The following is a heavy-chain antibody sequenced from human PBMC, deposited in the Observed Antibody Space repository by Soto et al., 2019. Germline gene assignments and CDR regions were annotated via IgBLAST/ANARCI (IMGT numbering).Heavy chain of an antibody. CDR2: IYWDDDK. CDR1: GFSLTTSGVG. D-gene: IGHD3-3*01. Sequence: QITLKESGPTVVKPTETLTLTCTFSGFSLTTSGVGVGWVRQSPGKAPEWLALIYWDDDKRYSTSVNSRLIITKDTSKNQVVLTMANVDPADTATYYCAHRVLRTVFGLVTTTAIYFDFWGPGTPVVVSS. CDR3: AHRVLRTVFGLVTTTAIYFDF. V-gene: IGHV2-5*02. J-gene: IGHJ4*02.